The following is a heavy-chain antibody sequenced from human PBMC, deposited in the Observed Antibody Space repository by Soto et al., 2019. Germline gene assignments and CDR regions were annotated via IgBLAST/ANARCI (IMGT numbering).Heavy chain of an antibody. CDR1: GLTVSTYF. Sequence: VRLVESGGSLVQPGASLRLSCEATGLTVSTYFMSWLRQTPGKGLEWVAVLYDGAKGITYYADSVKDRFTISRDDSRNTLYLQMHSLRVEDTALYYCARPTVPQGFELWGQGTMVTVSS. V-gene: IGHV3-66*04. CDR2: LYDGAKGIT. J-gene: IGHJ3*01. CDR3: ARPTVPQGFEL. D-gene: IGHD4-17*01.